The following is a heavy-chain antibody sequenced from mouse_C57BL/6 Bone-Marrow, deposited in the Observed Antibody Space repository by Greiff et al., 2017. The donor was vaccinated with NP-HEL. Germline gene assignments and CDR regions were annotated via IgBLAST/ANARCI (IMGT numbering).Heavy chain of an antibody. CDR1: GYTFTDYY. V-gene: IGHV1-75*01. J-gene: IGHJ2*01. Sequence: QVQLQQSGPELVKPGASVKISCKASGYTFTDYYINWVKQRPGQGLEWIGWIFPGSGSTYYNEKFKGKATLTVDKSSSTAYMLLSSLTSEDSAFYFCADFYYGNYDYFDNWGQGTTLTVSS. CDR2: IFPGSGST. D-gene: IGHD2-1*01. CDR3: ADFYYGNYDYFDN.